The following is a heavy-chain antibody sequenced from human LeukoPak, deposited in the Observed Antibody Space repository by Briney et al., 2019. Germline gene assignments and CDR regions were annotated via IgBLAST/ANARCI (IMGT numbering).Heavy chain of an antibody. V-gene: IGHV1-69*13. CDR3: ARGPIIDIVVIPAAADYYHMDV. D-gene: IGHD2-2*01. J-gene: IGHJ6*03. Sequence: ASVKVSCKASGGTFSSYAISWVRQAPGQGLEWMGGIIPIFGTANYAQKFQGRVTITADESTSTAYMELSSLRSEDTAVYYCARGPIIDIVVIPAAADYYHMDVWGKGTTVTVSS. CDR2: IIPIFGTA. CDR1: GGTFSSYA.